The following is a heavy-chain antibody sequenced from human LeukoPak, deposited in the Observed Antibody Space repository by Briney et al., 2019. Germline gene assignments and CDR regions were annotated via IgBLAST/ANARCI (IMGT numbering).Heavy chain of an antibody. D-gene: IGHD3-22*01. CDR2: IIPIFGTA. J-gene: IGHJ6*03. Sequence: SVKVSCKASGYTFTSYDISWVRQAPGQGLEWMGGIIPIFGTANYAQKFQGRVTITADESTSTAYMELSSLRSDDTAVYYCARDRRVYYYDSSGHTRNMDVWGKGTTVTVSS. CDR3: ARDRRVYYYDSSGHTRNMDV. V-gene: IGHV1-69*13. CDR1: GYTFTSYD.